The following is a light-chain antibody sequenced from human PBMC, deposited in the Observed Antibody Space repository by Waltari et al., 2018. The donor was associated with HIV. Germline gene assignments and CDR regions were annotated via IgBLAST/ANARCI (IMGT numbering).Light chain of an antibody. Sequence: QSALTQPASVSGHPGQSVTITCTGTDIDIGKYNLVSWFQQHPGQAPTLLIYDVSKRPSGVSSRFSGSKSGYFASLTISGLLTEDESSYYCLTYVSKTSTWQFGGGTYLTV. CDR3: LTYVSKTSTWQ. CDR2: DVS. CDR1: DIDIGKYNL. V-gene: IGLV2-23*02. J-gene: IGLJ3*02.